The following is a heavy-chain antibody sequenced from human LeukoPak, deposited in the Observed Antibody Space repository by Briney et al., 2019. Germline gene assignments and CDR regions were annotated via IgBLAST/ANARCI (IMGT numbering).Heavy chain of an antibody. CDR1: GYTLDDYA. Sequence: PGGSLRLSCAASGYTLDDYAMHWVRQAPGKGPEWVSGISWNSGSIGYADSVKGRFTISRDNAKNSLYLQMNSLRAEDMALYYCAKSESSGWPIDAFDIWGQGTMVTVSS. CDR3: AKSESSGWPIDAFDI. D-gene: IGHD6-19*01. V-gene: IGHV3-9*03. J-gene: IGHJ3*02. CDR2: ISWNSGSI.